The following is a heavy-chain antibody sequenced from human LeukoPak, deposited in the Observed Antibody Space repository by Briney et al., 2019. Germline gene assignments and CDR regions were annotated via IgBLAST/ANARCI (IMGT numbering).Heavy chain of an antibody. CDR1: GFTFSSYA. CDR2: IYSGGNT. CDR3: ARHSDTPNYPDSDAFDL. V-gene: IGHV3-66*04. J-gene: IGHJ3*01. Sequence: GGSLRLSCAASGFTFSSYAMSWVRQASGTGLEWVSVIYSGGNTYYADSVKGRFTISRDNSKNTLYLQMNSLRAEDTAVYFCARHSDTPNYPDSDAFDLWGQGTMVTVSS. D-gene: IGHD2-15*01.